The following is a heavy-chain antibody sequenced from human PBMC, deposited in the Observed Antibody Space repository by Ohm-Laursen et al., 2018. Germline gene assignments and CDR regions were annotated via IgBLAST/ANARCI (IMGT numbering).Heavy chain of an antibody. CDR3: TRDGTYYYDSSGYYYVGAYYYGMDV. D-gene: IGHD3-22*01. CDR1: GFALSEYT. CDR2: IRSEGFGATI. J-gene: IGHJ6*02. V-gene: IGHV3-49*04. Sequence: SLRLSCSASGFALSEYTLSWVRQAPGKGLEWIGFIRSEGFGATIEYAASMKGRFIISRDDSKSTAYLQMNSLKTEDTAVYFCTRDGTYYYDSSGYYYVGAYYYGMDVWGQGTTVTVPS.